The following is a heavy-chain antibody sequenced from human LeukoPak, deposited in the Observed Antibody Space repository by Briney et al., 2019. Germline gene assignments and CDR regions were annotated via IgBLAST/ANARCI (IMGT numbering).Heavy chain of an antibody. CDR1: GYTFTTYD. CDR2: MNANSGNT. Sequence: ASVKVSCKASGYTFTTYDIIWVRQASGQGLEWMAYMNANSGNTVYAQKFQGRVTLTWDTSITTAYMEVNTLVSDDTAVYYCVREGLDYWGQGTLVTVSS. J-gene: IGHJ4*02. V-gene: IGHV1-8*03. CDR3: VREGLDY.